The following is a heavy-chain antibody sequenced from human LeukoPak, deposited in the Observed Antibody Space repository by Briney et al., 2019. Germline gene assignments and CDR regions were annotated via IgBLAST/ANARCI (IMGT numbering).Heavy chain of an antibody. J-gene: IGHJ4*02. CDR2: VSGYNGNT. Sequence: ASVKVSCKASGYTFTSYGISWGGQAPGQGLEWRGWVSGYNGNTNYAQKLQGRVTMTTDTSTSTAYMELRSLRSDDTAVYYCARGSPHSNWDIDYWGQGTVVTVSS. CDR3: ARGSPHSNWDIDY. CDR1: GYTFTSYG. V-gene: IGHV1-18*01. D-gene: IGHD1/OR15-1a*01.